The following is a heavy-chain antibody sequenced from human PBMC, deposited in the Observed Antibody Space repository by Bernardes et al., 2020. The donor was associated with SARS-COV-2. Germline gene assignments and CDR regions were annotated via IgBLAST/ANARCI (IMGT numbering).Heavy chain of an antibody. CDR1: GFTFDDYT. V-gene: IGHV3-43*01. J-gene: IGHJ6*02. Sequence: GGSLRLSCAASGFTFDDYTMNWVRQVPGKGLEWVSLISWDGGSIYYADSVKGRFTISRDNSKNSLYLQMDSLRTEDTALYFCAKDIYYGSGNSPHGMDVWGQGTTVIVSS. CDR3: AKDIYYGSGNSPHGMDV. D-gene: IGHD3-10*01. CDR2: ISWDGGSI.